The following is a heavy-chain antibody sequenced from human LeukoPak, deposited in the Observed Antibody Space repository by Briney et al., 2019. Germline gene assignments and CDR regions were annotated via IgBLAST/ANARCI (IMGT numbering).Heavy chain of an antibody. CDR3: AXAHXSXGWXFDY. CDR2: IKEDGSEK. CDR1: GFTSSSYW. V-gene: IGHV3-7*01. Sequence: GGSLRLSCVGSGFTSSSYWMSWVRQAPGKGLEWVANIKEDGSEKYYVDSVKGRFTISRDNRKNSLYLQMNSLRAEDTAVYYCAXAHXSXGWXFDYWGQGTLVTVS. J-gene: IGHJ4*02. D-gene: IGHD6-19*01.